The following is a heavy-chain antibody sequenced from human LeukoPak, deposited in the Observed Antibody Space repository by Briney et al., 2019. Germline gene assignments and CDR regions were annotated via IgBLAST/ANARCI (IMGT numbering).Heavy chain of an antibody. CDR2: INIAGSVT. D-gene: IGHD2-15*01. CDR3: ARDMVD. J-gene: IGHJ4*02. CDR1: GFTFSNYW. V-gene: IGHV3-74*01. Sequence: GGSLRLSCAASGFTFSNYWMSWVRQVPGKGLEWVSRINIAGSVTTYADSVKGRFTISRDNAKKTLYLQMNSLRAEDTAVYYCARDMVDWGQGTLVTVSS.